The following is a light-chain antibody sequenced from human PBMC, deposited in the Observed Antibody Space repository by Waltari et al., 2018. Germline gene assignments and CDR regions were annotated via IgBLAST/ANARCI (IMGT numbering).Light chain of an antibody. V-gene: IGKV1-5*03. J-gene: IGKJ4*01. CDR3: QQYNSYPLT. CDR1: QSISSC. Sequence: DLQMTQSPSTLSAYEGDRVTITCRASQSISSCFAWYQQKPVNAPKLLIYKASSLESGVPSRFSRSGSGTEFTLTISSLQPDDFATYYCQQYNSYPLTFGGGTKVDIK. CDR2: KAS.